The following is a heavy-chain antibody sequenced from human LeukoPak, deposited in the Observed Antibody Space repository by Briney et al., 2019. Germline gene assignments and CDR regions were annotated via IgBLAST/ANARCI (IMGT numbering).Heavy chain of an antibody. Sequence: GGSLRLSCAASGFTVSSNYMSWVRQAPGKGLEWVSVIYSGGSTYYADSVKGRFTISRDNSKNTLYLQMNSLGAEDTAVYYCASFFWSGYYFDYWGQGTLVTVSS. V-gene: IGHV3-53*01. D-gene: IGHD3-3*01. J-gene: IGHJ4*02. CDR1: GFTVSSNY. CDR3: ASFFWSGYYFDY. CDR2: IYSGGST.